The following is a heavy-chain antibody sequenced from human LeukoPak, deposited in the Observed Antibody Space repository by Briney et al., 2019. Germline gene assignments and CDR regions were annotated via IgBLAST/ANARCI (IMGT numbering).Heavy chain of an antibody. V-gene: IGHV3-30*04. CDR1: GLNHNSYA. D-gene: IGHD3-16*01. J-gene: IGHJ1*01. CDR3: ARGQDDYVWGSYFLGCLRN. CDR2: ISHDGSNK. Sequence: GGSLRHPHSASGLNHNSYAMHEVGPAPGKGLEGVAGISHDGSNKYYPDSVKGRFTISRDNSKNTLYLQMNSLRAADTAVYYCARGQDDYVWGSYFLGCLRNWGQGTLVTVSS.